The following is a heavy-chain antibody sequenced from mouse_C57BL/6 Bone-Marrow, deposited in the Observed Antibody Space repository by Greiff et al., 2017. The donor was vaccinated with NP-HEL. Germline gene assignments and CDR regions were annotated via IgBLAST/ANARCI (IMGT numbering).Heavy chain of an antibody. D-gene: IGHD4-1*01. J-gene: IGHJ1*03. Sequence: EVQVVESGGGLVQPKGSLKLSCAASGFTFNNYAMHWVRQAPGKGLEWVARIRSKSSNYATYYAESVKDRFTISRDDSQSMLYLQMHNLKAEDTAMYYCVREESGTGNWYFDVWGKGTTVTVSS. CDR3: VREESGTGNWYFDV. V-gene: IGHV10-3*01. CDR1: GFTFNNYA. CDR2: IRSKSSNYAT.